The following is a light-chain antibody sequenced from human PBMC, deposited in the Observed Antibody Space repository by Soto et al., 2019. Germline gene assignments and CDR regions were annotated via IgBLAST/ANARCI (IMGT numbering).Light chain of an antibody. J-gene: IGLJ1*01. Sequence: QSVLTQPASVSGSPGQSITISCSGTSSDVGGYNYVSWYQQHPGKAPKLMIYDVSNRPSGVSNRFSGSKSGNTASLTISGLQAEDETDYYCSSYTSSSTYVLGTATKVT. V-gene: IGLV2-14*01. CDR3: SSYTSSSTYV. CDR2: DVS. CDR1: SSDVGGYNY.